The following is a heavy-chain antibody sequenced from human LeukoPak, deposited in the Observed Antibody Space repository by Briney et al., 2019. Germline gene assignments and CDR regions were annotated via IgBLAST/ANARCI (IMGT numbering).Heavy chain of an antibody. CDR1: GFTFSSRA. J-gene: IGHJ4*02. D-gene: IGHD1-1*01. CDR3: ARGGTGDVIMPPGVY. CDR2: ISGSGGST. V-gene: IGHV3-23*01. Sequence: GGSLRLSCAASGFTFSSRAMHWVRQAPGKGLEWVSGISGSGGSTYYADSVKGRFTMSRDNSKNTLYLQMNSLRAEETAVYYCARGGTGDVIMPPGVYWGQGTLVTVSS.